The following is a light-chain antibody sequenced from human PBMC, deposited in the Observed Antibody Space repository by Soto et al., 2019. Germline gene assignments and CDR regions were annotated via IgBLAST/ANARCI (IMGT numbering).Light chain of an antibody. CDR3: QQYNSQWT. CDR2: KAS. CDR1: QNISNW. J-gene: IGKJ1*01. Sequence: DIQMTQSPSTLSAAVGDRFTITCRASQNISNWLAWYQQKPGKAPNLLIYKASSLQNGVPSRFSGSGSGTDFTLTISSLQPEDVATYYCQQYNSQWTFGPGTKVDLK. V-gene: IGKV1-5*03.